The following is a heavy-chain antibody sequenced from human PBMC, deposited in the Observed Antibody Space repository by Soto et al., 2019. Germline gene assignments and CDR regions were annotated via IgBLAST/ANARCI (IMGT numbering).Heavy chain of an antibody. Sequence: ASVKVSCKASGYTFTGYYMHWVRQAPGQGLEWMGWINPNSGGTNYAQKFQGRVTMTRDTSISTADMELSRLRSDDTAVYYCARDAAAGTLSDYYYYYGMDVWGQGTTVTVSS. CDR3: ARDAAAGTLSDYYYYYGMDV. J-gene: IGHJ6*02. D-gene: IGHD6-13*01. CDR1: GYTFTGYY. V-gene: IGHV1-2*02. CDR2: INPNSGGT.